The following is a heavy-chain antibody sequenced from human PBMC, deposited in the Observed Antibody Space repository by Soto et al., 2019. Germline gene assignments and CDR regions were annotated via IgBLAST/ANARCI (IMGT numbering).Heavy chain of an antibody. Sequence: QVQLVQSGAEVKKPGSSLKFSCKASGGTFSSNAISWVRQAPGQGLEWMGGIIPIYASPNYAQNFQGRVTVTADKATSTAYLELSRLKFADSAIYYCAVTVTGSRSPLAHWGRGTLVIVSS. V-gene: IGHV1-69*06. D-gene: IGHD3-9*01. CDR1: GGTFSSNA. CDR3: AVTVTGSRSPLAH. J-gene: IGHJ4*02. CDR2: IIPIYASP.